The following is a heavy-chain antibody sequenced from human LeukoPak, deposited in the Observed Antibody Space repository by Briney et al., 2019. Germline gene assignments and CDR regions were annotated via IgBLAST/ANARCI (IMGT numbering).Heavy chain of an antibody. CDR3: AKDTQASGDLDY. Sequence: GGSLRLSCAASGFFVSNNYMSWVRQAPGKGLEWVSLISWDGGSTYYADSVKGRFTISRDNSKNSLYLQMNSLRTEDTALYYCAKDTQASGDLDYWGQGTLVTVSS. CDR1: GFFVSNNY. CDR2: ISWDGGST. V-gene: IGHV3-43*01. D-gene: IGHD2-21*02. J-gene: IGHJ4*02.